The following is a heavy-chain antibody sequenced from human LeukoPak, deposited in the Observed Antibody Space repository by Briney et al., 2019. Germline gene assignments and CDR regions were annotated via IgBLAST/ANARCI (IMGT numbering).Heavy chain of an antibody. J-gene: IGHJ4*02. CDR1: GYTFTGYY. CDR3: AKAPFCSGGSCYKTFDY. V-gene: IGHV1-2*02. Sequence: ASVKVSCKASGYTFTGYYMHWVRQAPGQGLEWMGWINPNSGGTNYAQKFQGRVTMTRDTSISTAYMELSRPRSDDTAVYYCAKAPFCSGGSCYKTFDYWGQGTLVTVSS. CDR2: INPNSGGT. D-gene: IGHD2-15*01.